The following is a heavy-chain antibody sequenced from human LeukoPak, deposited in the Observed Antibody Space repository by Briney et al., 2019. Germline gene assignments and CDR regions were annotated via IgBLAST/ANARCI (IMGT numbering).Heavy chain of an antibody. CDR1: GGTFSSYA. Sequence: SVKVSCKASGGTFSSYAISWVRQAPGQGLEWMGRIIPILGIANYAQKFQGRVTITADKSTSTAYMELSSLRSEDTAVYYCARDDILTGYSAMGYWGQGTLVTVSS. CDR3: ARDDILTGYSAMGY. V-gene: IGHV1-69*04. CDR2: IIPILGIA. D-gene: IGHD3-9*01. J-gene: IGHJ4*02.